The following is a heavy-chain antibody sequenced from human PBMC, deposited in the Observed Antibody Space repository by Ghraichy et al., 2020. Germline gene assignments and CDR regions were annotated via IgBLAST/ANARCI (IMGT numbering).Heavy chain of an antibody. J-gene: IGHJ4*02. CDR3: ATDLGGGGSSWYDY. Sequence: ASVKVSCKVSGYTLTELSMHWVRQAPGKGLEWMGGFDPEDGETIYAQKFQGRVTMTEDTSTDTAYMELSSLRSEDTAVYYCATDLGGGGSSWYDYWGQGTLVTVSS. V-gene: IGHV1-24*01. D-gene: IGHD6-13*01. CDR2: FDPEDGET. CDR1: GYTLTELS.